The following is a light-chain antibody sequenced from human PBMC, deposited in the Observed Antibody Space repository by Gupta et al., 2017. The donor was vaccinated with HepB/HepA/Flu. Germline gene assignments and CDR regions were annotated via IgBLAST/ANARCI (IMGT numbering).Light chain of an antibody. J-gene: IGKJ4*01. CDR2: DAA. V-gene: IGKV1-33*01. CDR3: QQDHNLPIT. Sequence: DIQMTQSPSSLSASVGDRVTIACQASQDIRNHLNWYQHKAGKAPKLLISDAANVETGVPSRFSGSGSGTDFTLTITGLQPEDFATYSCQQDHNLPITFGVGTKVEI. CDR1: QDIRNH.